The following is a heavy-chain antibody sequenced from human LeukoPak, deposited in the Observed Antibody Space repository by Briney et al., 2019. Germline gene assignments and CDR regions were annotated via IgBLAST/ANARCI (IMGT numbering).Heavy chain of an antibody. D-gene: IGHD6-19*01. J-gene: IGHJ6*03. Sequence: ASVKVSCKASGGTFSSYAISWVRQAPGQGLEWMGIINPSGDNTWYAQKLQGRVSMTTDTSTSTAYMDLRSLRSDDTAVYYCARDLRYSSGWSASGMDVWGKGTTVTISS. CDR1: GGTFSSYA. CDR2: INPSGDNT. V-gene: IGHV1-18*01. CDR3: ARDLRYSSGWSASGMDV.